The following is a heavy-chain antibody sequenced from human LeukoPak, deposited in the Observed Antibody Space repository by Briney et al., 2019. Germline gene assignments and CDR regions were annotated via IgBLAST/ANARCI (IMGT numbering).Heavy chain of an antibody. V-gene: IGHV4-31*03. CDR1: GGSISSGGYY. Sequence: SETLSLTCTVSGGSISSGGYYWSWIRQHPGKGLEWIGYIYHSGSTYYNPSLKSRVTISVDRSKNQFSLKLSSVTAADTAVYYCARDRESSSSDWGQGTLVTVSS. CDR2: IYHSGST. CDR3: ARDRESSSSD. J-gene: IGHJ4*02. D-gene: IGHD6-6*01.